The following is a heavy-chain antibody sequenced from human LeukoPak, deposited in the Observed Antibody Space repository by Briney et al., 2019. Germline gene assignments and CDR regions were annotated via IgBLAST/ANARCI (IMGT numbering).Heavy chain of an antibody. CDR2: INPYNNNR. CDR3: ARDNVGGSYPYYYYGMDV. Sequence: GASVKVSCKASGYAFTHYYFDWVRQAPGQGLEWMGWINPYNNNRRYARKLLYRISLTTDSSTNTAYLELRSLSSEGTDVYFCARDNVGGSYPYYYYGMDVWGQGTTVTVSS. CDR1: GYAFTHYY. J-gene: IGHJ6*02. D-gene: IGHD1-26*01. V-gene: IGHV1-18*01.